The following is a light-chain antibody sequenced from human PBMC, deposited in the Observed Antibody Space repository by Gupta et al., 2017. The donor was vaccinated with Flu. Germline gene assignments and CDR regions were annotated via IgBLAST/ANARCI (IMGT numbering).Light chain of an antibody. CDR2: EVS. J-gene: IGLJ1*01. V-gene: IGLV2-14*01. CDR3: SSYTSSSTLCV. Sequence: TTTPCTGTSSDVGGSNYVSWYQQHPGKAPTLMIYEVSNRPSGVANRFSGSKSGNTASLTISGLQAEDDADYYCSSYTSSSTLCVFGTGTKVTVL. CDR1: SSDVGGSNY.